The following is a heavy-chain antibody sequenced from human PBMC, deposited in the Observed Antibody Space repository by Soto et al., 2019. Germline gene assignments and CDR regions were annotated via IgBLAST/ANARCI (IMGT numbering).Heavy chain of an antibody. V-gene: IGHV1-69*01. J-gene: IGHJ6*02. CDR3: ARVGGFTIFGVVSSYGMDV. D-gene: IGHD3-3*01. Sequence: QVQLVQSGAEVKKPGSSVKVSCKASGGTFSSYAISWVRQAPGQGLEWMGGIIPIFGTANYAQKFQGRVTITADESTSTAYMELSSLRSEDTAVYYCARVGGFTIFGVVSSYGMDVWGQGTTVTVSS. CDR2: IIPIFGTA. CDR1: GGTFSSYA.